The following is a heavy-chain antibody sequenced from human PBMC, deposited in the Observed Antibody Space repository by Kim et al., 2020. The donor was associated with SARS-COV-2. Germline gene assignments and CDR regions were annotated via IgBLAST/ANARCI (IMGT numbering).Heavy chain of an antibody. CDR3: TRPPYSGSYEGRDY. CDR1: GFTFSDSV. Sequence: GGSLRLSCAASGFTFSDSVMHWVRLASGRGLEWVGRIRDKANSYATKYSESLRGRVTISRDDSKNTTYLEIYSLKTEDTAVYYCTRPPYSGSYEGRDYWG. D-gene: IGHD1-26*01. V-gene: IGHV3-73*01. CDR2: IRDKANSYAT. J-gene: IGHJ4*01.